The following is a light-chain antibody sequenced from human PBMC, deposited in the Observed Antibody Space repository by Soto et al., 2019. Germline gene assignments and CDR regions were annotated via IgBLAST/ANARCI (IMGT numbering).Light chain of an antibody. J-gene: IGKJ3*01. Sequence: EIVLTQSPGTLSLSPGERATLSCRASQSIGNTYLAWYQHKRGHAPRLLIYGAFNRASGIPDRSSGGGSGTDFTLTIRRLEPEDFAVCYCLRYGGGPTVTVGPGTTVDIK. V-gene: IGKV3-20*01. CDR1: QSIGNTY. CDR3: LRYGGGPTVT. CDR2: GAF.